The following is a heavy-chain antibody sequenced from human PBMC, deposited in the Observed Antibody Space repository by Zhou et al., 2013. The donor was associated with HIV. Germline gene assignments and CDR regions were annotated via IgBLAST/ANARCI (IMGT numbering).Heavy chain of an antibody. CDR1: GGATNNHA. Sequence: QVRLVQSGAEIKQPGSSVKVSCKTSGGATNNHAISWVRQAPGLGLEWMGRVIPIFGMADYAQKFQGRVTITADTSTGVAHMELNSLSSEDTAVYYCARTDIVGANYDAFDMWGQGTLVTVSS. CDR2: VIPIFGMA. V-gene: IGHV1-69*04. J-gene: IGHJ3*02. CDR3: ARTDIVGANYDAFDM. D-gene: IGHD1-26*01.